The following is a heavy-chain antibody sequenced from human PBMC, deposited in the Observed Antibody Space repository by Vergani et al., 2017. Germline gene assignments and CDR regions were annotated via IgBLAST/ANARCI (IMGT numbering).Heavy chain of an antibody. CDR3: ARDDPSYGIDY. CDR1: GGTFSSYT. Sequence: QVQLVQSGAEVKKPGSSVKVSCKASGGTFSSYTISWVRQAPGQGLEWMGRIIPILGIANYAQKFQGRVTITADKSTSTAYMELSSLRSEDTAVYYCARDDPSYGIDYWGQGTLVTVSS. J-gene: IGHJ4*02. V-gene: IGHV1-69*08. CDR2: IIPILGIA. D-gene: IGHD1-26*01.